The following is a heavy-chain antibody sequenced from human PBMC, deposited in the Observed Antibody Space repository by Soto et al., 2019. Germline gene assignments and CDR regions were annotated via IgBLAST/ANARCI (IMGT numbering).Heavy chain of an antibody. CDR3: AKLSSSKIVDY. V-gene: IGHV3-23*01. Sequence: GGSLRLSCVASGFSFGSYAITWVRRAPGKGLEWVSTISGSDGKTFYADAVNGRFSISTDIAQSTLYLQMNSLRADATAIYYCAKLSSSKIVDYWGQGTLVTVSS. CDR1: GFSFGSYA. D-gene: IGHD6-13*01. J-gene: IGHJ4*02. CDR2: ISGSDGKT.